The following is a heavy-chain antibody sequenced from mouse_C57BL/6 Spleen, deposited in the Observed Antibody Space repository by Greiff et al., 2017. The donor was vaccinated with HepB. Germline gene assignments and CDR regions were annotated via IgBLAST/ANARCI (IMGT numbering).Heavy chain of an antibody. D-gene: IGHD2-4*01. CDR1: GYAFSSSW. V-gene: IGHV1-82*01. CDR3: ARDDYGEYYYAMDY. Sequence: VQLQQSGPELVKPGASVKISCKASGYAFSSSWMNWVKQRPGKGLEWIGRIYPGDGDTNYNGKFKGKATLTADKSSSTAYMQLSSLTSEDSAVYFWARDDYGEYYYAMDYWGQGTSVTVSS. CDR2: IYPGDGDT. J-gene: IGHJ4*01.